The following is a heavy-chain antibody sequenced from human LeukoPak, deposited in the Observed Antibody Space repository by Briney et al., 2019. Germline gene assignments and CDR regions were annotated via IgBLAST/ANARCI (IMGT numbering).Heavy chain of an antibody. CDR1: GFTFSNAW. CDR2: ISGSGGST. Sequence: GGSLRLSCAASGFTFSNAWMSWVRQAPGKGLEWVSAISGSGGSTYYADSVKGRFTISRDNSKNTLYLQMNSLRAEDTAEYYCAKEPYYYDSSGYHHRLGAFDIWGQGTMVTVSS. J-gene: IGHJ3*02. V-gene: IGHV3-23*01. D-gene: IGHD3-22*01. CDR3: AKEPYYYDSSGYHHRLGAFDI.